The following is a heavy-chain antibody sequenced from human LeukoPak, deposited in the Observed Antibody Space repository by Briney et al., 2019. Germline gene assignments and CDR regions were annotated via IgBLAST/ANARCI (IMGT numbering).Heavy chain of an antibody. CDR1: GFTFSSYS. Sequence: GGSLRLSCAPSGFTFSSYSMNWVRQAPGRGLEWVSSISSGRSYIYYADSVKGRFTISREKAEKSLYLQMNSLRADDTAVYYCARSGPYDSSAYFFTYWGQGTLVTVSS. V-gene: IGHV3-21*01. CDR3: ARSGPYDSSAYFFTY. D-gene: IGHD3-22*01. J-gene: IGHJ4*02. CDR2: ISSGRSYI.